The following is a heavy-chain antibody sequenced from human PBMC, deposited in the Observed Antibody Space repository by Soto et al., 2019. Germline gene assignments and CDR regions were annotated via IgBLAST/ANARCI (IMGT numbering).Heavy chain of an antibody. V-gene: IGHV4-34*01. CDR2: INHSGST. CDR3: ARGIVVVPAAIPRVDYYYYYYMDV. D-gene: IGHD2-2*01. CDR1: GGSFSGYY. J-gene: IGHJ6*03. Sequence: SETLSLTCAVYGGSFSGYYWSWIRQPPGKGLEWIGEINHSGSTNYNPSLKSRVTISVDTSKNQFSLKLSSVTAADTAVYYCARGIVVVPAAIPRVDYYYYYYMDVWGKGTTVTVS.